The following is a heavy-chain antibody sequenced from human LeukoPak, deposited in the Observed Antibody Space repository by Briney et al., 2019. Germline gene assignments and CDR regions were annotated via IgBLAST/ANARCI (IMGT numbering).Heavy chain of an antibody. V-gene: IGHV3-11*03. CDR1: GFTFSDYY. CDR2: ISSSTSYT. Sequence: GGSLRLSCAGSGFTFSDYYMSWIRQAPGKGVEWVSYISSSTSYTNYADSVKGRFTISRENAKNSLYLQMNSLRAEDTAVYYCATSKRDYFDYWGQGTLVTVSS. CDR3: ATSKRDYFDY. J-gene: IGHJ4*02.